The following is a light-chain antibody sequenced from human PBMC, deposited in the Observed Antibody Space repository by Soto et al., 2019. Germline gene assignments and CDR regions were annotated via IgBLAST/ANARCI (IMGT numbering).Light chain of an antibody. V-gene: IGLV1-40*01. CDR2: GNN. Sequence: QSVLTQPPSVSGAPGQRVTISCTGSISNIGAGYDVHWYQQLPGTAPKLLISGNNNRPSGVPDRFSGSKSGTSASLAIAGLQAEDEADYYCQSYDSSLSAVVFGGGTKLTVL. CDR3: QSYDSSLSAVV. J-gene: IGLJ3*02. CDR1: ISNIGAGYD.